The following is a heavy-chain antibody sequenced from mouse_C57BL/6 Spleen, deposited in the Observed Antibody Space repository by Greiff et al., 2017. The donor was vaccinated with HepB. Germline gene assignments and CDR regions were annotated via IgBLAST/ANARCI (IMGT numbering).Heavy chain of an antibody. D-gene: IGHD6-1*01. J-gene: IGHJ2*01. CDR1: GFTFSSYA. CDR3: ARDARNYFDY. V-gene: IGHV5-4*01. CDR2: ISDGGSYT. Sequence: EVQVVESGGGLVKPGGSLKLSCAASGFTFSSYAMSWVRQTPEKRLEWVATISDGGSYTYYPDNLKGRFTISRDNAKNNLYLQMSHLKSEDTAMYYCARDARNYFDYWGQGTTLTVSS.